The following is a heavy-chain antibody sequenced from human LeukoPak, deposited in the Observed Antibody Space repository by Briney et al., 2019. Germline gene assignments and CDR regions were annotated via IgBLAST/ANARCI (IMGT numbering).Heavy chain of an antibody. D-gene: IGHD2-15*01. CDR3: AKGRGAAATYGMNV. CDR2: IPWTNAGV. V-gene: IGHV3-9*01. CDR1: GFKFDDYG. Sequence: GRSLRHSCAASGFKFDDYGMHWVRQAPGKGLEWVSSIPWTNAGVGYADSVKGRCTISRDNAKNSLYLELRSLRAEDTAVYYCAKGRGAAATYGMNVWGQGTTVIVSS. J-gene: IGHJ6*02.